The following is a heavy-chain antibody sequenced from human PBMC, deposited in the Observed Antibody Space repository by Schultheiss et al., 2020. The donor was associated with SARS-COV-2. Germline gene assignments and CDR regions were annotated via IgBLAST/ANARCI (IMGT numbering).Heavy chain of an antibody. CDR2: ISYDGSNK. CDR1: GFTVSSNY. Sequence: GGSLRLSCAASGFTVSSNYMSWVRQAPGKGLEWVAVISYDGSNKYYADSVKGRFTISRDNSKNTLYLQMNSLRAEDTAVYYCAKSALVVHFLDYWGQGTLVTVSS. CDR3: AKSALVVHFLDY. V-gene: IGHV3-30*18. D-gene: IGHD6-6*01. J-gene: IGHJ4*02.